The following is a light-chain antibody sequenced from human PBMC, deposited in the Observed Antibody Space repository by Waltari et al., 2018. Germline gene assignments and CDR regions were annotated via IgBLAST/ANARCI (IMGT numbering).Light chain of an antibody. CDR3: QQYNDWWT. CDR2: GAS. J-gene: IGKJ1*01. V-gene: IGKV3-15*01. Sequence: DIEMTQSPATLSVSPGERVTLSCRASQSIINNLAWYQQKPGQAPSLLISGASTRATGVPARFSRTGSGTEFTLTISCLQSEDFAIYYCQQYNDWWTFGQGTKVEVK. CDR1: QSIINN.